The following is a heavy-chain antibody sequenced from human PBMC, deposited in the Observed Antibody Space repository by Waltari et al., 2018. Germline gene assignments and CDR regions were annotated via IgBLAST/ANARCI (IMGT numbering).Heavy chain of an antibody. CDR3: AREAYDFWSGYYLRAFDI. D-gene: IGHD3-3*01. J-gene: IGHJ3*02. CDR2: IIPILGTA. CDR1: GGTFSSYA. V-gene: IGHV1-69*01. Sequence: QVQLVQSGAEVKKPGSSVKVSCKASGGTFSSYAISWVRQAPGRGLEWMGGIIPILGTANYAQKFQGRVTITADESTSTAYMELSSLRSEDTAVYYCAREAYDFWSGYYLRAFDIWGQGTMVTVSS.